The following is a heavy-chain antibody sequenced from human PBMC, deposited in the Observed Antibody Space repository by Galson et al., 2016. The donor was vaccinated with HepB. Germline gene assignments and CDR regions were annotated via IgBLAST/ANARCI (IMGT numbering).Heavy chain of an antibody. CDR2: ISYDGSNK. CDR1: GFTFSSNA. Sequence: SLRLSCAASGFTFSSNAMHWVRQAPGKGLEWVAVISYDGSNKYYADSVKGRFTISRDNSKNTLYLQMNSLRAEDTAVYYCAKPACSSTSCYQDWCDPWGQGTLVTVSS. V-gene: IGHV3-30*18. D-gene: IGHD2-2*01. J-gene: IGHJ5*02. CDR3: AKPACSSTSCYQDWCDP.